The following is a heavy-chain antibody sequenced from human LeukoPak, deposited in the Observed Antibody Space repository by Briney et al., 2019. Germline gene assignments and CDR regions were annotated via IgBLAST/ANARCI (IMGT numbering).Heavy chain of an antibody. J-gene: IGHJ4*02. D-gene: IGHD3-10*01. CDR3: AKFGSSGSPYWSPSDY. Sequence: GGSLRLACAASGFTLSNYAMRWVRQAPGKGLEWVSGISGSGGGSVGGTYYADSVKGRFTISRDNSKNTLYLQMNNLRAEDTAVYYCAKFGSSGSPYWSPSDYWGQGVLVTVSA. CDR2: ISGSGGGSVGGT. V-gene: IGHV3-23*01. CDR1: GFTLSNYA.